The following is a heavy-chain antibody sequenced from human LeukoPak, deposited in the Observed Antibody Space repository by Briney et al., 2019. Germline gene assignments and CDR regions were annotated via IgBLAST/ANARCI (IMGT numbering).Heavy chain of an antibody. J-gene: IGHJ4*02. CDR3: ARDGRTFGGVIVQGDY. CDR2: INPSGGST. V-gene: IGHV1-46*01. D-gene: IGHD3-16*02. Sequence: ASVKVSCKASGYTFTSYYMHWVRQAPEQGLEWMGIINPSGGSTSYAQKFQGRVTMTRDMSTSTVYMELSSLRSEDTAVYYCARDGRTFGGVIVQGDYWGQGTLVTVSS. CDR1: GYTFTSYY.